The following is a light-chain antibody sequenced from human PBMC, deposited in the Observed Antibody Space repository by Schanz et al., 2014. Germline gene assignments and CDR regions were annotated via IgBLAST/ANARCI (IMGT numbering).Light chain of an antibody. J-gene: IGKJ4*01. Sequence: EIVLTQSPGALSLSPGERATFSCRASQRVNTNFLAWYQQKPGQAPRLLIYGASARPTAIPGRFSGSGSGTDFTLTITSLQPEDFAVYSCQQYGDSPPTFGPGTKVEI. CDR3: QQYGDSPPT. CDR2: GAS. V-gene: IGKV3-20*01. CDR1: QRVNTNF.